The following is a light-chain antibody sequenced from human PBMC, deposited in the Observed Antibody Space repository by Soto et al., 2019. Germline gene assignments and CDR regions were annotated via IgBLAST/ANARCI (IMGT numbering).Light chain of an antibody. CDR3: SSYISSSTLVV. CDR2: EVS. CDR1: SSDVGGYNY. V-gene: IGLV2-14*01. Sequence: QSALTQPASVSGSPGQSITISCTGPSSDVGGYNYVSWYQQHPGKAPKLMIYEVSNRPSGVSNRFSGSKSGNMASLTISGLQAEDEAHYYCSSYISSSTLVVFGGGTKLTVL. J-gene: IGLJ2*01.